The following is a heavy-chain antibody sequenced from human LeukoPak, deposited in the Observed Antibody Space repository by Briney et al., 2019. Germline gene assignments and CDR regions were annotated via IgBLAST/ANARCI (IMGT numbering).Heavy chain of an antibody. CDR1: GGSVSSNRYY. D-gene: IGHD3-9*01. V-gene: IGHV4-39*01. CDR3: ARRSDSLGFDP. CDR2: IYYSGST. J-gene: IGHJ5*02. Sequence: SETLSLTCTVSGGSVSSNRYYWGWIRQPPGKGLEWIGSIYYSGSTYYNPSLKSRVTISVDTSKNQFPLKLSSVTAADTAVYYCARRSDSLGFDPWGQGTLVTVSS.